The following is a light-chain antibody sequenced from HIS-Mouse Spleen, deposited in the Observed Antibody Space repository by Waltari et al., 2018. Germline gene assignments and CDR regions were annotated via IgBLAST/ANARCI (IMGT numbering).Light chain of an antibody. Sequence: QSALTQPPSASGSPGQSVTISCTGTSSDVGGYNYVSWYQQHPGKAPKLMIYEVSKLPSGVPYRFSGSKSGSTASLTVSGLHAEDEADYYCSSYAGSNNYVFGTGTKVTVL. CDR2: EVS. CDR3: SSYAGSNNYV. V-gene: IGLV2-8*01. J-gene: IGLJ1*01. CDR1: SSDVGGYNY.